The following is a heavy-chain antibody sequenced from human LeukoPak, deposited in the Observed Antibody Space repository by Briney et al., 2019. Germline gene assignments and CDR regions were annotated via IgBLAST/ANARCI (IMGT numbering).Heavy chain of an antibody. CDR2: IYHSGST. D-gene: IGHD3-3*01. Sequence: SQTLSLTCTVSGGSISSGGYYWSWIRQPPGKGLEWIGYIYHSGSTYYNPSLKSRVTISVDRSKNQFSLKLSSVTAADTAVYYCARRGDFWSGPYFDPWGQGTLVTVSS. V-gene: IGHV4-30-2*01. CDR3: ARRGDFWSGPYFDP. CDR1: GGSISSGGYY. J-gene: IGHJ5*02.